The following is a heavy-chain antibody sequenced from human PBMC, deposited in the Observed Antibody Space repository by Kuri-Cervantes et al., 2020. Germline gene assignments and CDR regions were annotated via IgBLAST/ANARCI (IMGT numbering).Heavy chain of an antibody. Sequence: FLRPPCAASGFTFSSYGMHWVRQAPGKGLEWVSGISWNSGSIGYADSVKGRFTISRDNAKNSLYLQMNSLRAEDTAVYYCARDRNHYDSSGYYWGYLDYWGQGTLDSLL. D-gene: IGHD3-22*01. CDR3: ARDRNHYDSSGYYWGYLDY. CDR2: ISWNSGSI. V-gene: IGHV3-9*01. CDR1: GFTFSSYG. J-gene: IGHJ4*02.